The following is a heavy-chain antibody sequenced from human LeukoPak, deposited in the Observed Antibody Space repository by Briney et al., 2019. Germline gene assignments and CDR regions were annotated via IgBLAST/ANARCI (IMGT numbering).Heavy chain of an antibody. CDR2: INPNSGGT. CDR3: ARVQQLVPFDY. CDR1: GYTSTVYY. D-gene: IGHD6-13*01. Sequence: ASVKVSCKASGYTSTVYYMHWVRQAPGQGLEWMGWINPNSGGTNYAQKFQGRVTMTRDTSISTAYMELSRLRSDDTAVYYCARVQQLVPFDYWGQGTLVTVSS. V-gene: IGHV1-2*02. J-gene: IGHJ4*02.